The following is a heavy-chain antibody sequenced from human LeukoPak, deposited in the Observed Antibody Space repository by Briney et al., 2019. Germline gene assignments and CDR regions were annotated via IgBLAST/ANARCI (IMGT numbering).Heavy chain of an antibody. D-gene: IGHD5-24*01. J-gene: IGHJ5*02. Sequence: PPETLSLTCAVYGGSFSGYYWSWIRQPPGKGLEWIGEINHSGSTNYNPSLKSRVTISVDTSKNQFSLKLSSVTAADTAVYYCAGESLTWLQSRTSWFDPWGQGTLVTVSS. V-gene: IGHV4-34*01. CDR2: INHSGST. CDR1: GGSFSGYY. CDR3: AGESLTWLQSRTSWFDP.